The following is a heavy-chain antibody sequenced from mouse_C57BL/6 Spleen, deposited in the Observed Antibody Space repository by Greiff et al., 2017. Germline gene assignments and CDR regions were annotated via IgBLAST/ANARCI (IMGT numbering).Heavy chain of an antibody. CDR1: GYTFTDYY. CDR2: INPNNGGT. V-gene: IGHV1-26*01. D-gene: IGHD2-1*01. CDR3: ARKGIYYGNPYYFDY. J-gene: IGHJ2*01. Sequence: EVQLQQSGPELVKPGASVKISCKASGYTFTDYYMNWVKQSHGKSLEWIGDINPNNGGTSYNQKFKGKATLTVDKSSSTAYMELRSLTSEDSAVYYCARKGIYYGNPYYFDYWGQGTTLTVSS.